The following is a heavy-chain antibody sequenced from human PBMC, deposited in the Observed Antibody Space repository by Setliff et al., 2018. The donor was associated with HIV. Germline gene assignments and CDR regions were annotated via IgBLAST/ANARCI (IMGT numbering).Heavy chain of an antibody. CDR3: ARAPGDAFDI. J-gene: IGHJ3*02. CDR2: IYPGDSDT. Sequence: GESLKISCQGSGYSFIHHWIGWVRQMPGKGLEWMGIIYPGDSDTRYSRSFQGHVTISADKSISTAYLHWRSLRASDTAMYYCARAPGDAFDIWGQGTMVTVSS. V-gene: IGHV5-51*01. CDR1: GYSFIHHW.